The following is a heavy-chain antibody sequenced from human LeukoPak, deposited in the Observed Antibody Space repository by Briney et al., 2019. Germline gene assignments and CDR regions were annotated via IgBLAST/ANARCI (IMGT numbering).Heavy chain of an antibody. V-gene: IGHV3-23*01. CDR2: ISGSGGST. J-gene: IGHJ4*02. Sequence: GGSLRLSCAASGFTFSSYAMSWVRQAPGKGLEWVSAISGSGGSTYYADSVKGRFTISRDNSKNTLYLQMNSLRAEDTAVYYCAKGLPPIVVVTAIPPFDYWGQGTLVTVSS. CDR3: AKGLPPIVVVTAIPPFDY. D-gene: IGHD2-21*02. CDR1: GFTFSSYA.